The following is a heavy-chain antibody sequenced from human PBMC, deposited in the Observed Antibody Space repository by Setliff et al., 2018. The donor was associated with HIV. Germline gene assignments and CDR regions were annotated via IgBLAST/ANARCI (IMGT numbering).Heavy chain of an antibody. CDR3: VRAAAGLDI. J-gene: IGHJ4*02. CDR1: GFTLSDYY. Sequence: GESLKISCAASGFTLSDYYIDWVRQAPGKGLEWVGRTTNKANNYIREYAASVQGRFTISRDDSNDSLFLQMNNPKTEDTAVYYCVRAAAGLDIWSQGILVTVSS. V-gene: IGHV3-72*01. CDR2: TTNKANNYIR.